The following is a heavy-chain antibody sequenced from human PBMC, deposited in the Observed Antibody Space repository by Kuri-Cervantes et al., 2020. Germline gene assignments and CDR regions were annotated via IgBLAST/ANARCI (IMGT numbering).Heavy chain of an antibody. CDR2: IVVGSGNT. CDR3: ARDLGGKGNWELLGNS. D-gene: IGHD1-26*01. V-gene: IGHV1-58*02. Sequence: SVKVSCKASGFTFTSSAMQWVRQARGQRLEWIGWIVVGSGNTNYAQKFQERVTMTRDTSISTAYMELSRLRSDDTAVYYCARDLGGKGNWELLGNSWGQGTLVTVSS. CDR1: GFTFTSSA. J-gene: IGHJ4*02.